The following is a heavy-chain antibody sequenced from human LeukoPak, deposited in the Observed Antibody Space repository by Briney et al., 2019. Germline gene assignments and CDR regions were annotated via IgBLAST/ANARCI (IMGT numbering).Heavy chain of an antibody. Sequence: ASVKVSCKASGYTFTNYAMHWVRQAPGQRLEWMGWVNAGNGNTKYSQKFQGRVTITRNTSISTAYMELSSLRSEDTAVYYCAREGYSSSSGPRPNWFDPWGQGTLVTVSS. CDR2: VNAGNGNT. CDR1: GYTFTNYA. D-gene: IGHD6-6*01. V-gene: IGHV1-3*01. J-gene: IGHJ5*02. CDR3: AREGYSSSSGPRPNWFDP.